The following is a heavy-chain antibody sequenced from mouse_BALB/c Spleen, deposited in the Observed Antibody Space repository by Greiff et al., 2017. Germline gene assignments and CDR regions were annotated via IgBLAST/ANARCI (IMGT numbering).Heavy chain of an antibody. CDR1: GFSLTSYG. CDR3: ARKEGLYDYVYAMDY. J-gene: IGHJ4*01. CDR2: IWSGGST. V-gene: IGHV2-2*02. D-gene: IGHD2-4*01. Sequence: QVQLQQSGPGLVQPSQSLSITCTVSGFSLTSYGVHWVRQSPGKGLEWLGVIWSGGSTDYNAAFISRLSISKDNSKSQVFFKMNSLQANDTAIYYCARKEGLYDYVYAMDYWGQGTSVTVSS.